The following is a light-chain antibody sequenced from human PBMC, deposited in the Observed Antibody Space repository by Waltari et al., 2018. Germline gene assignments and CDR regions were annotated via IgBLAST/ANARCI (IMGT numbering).Light chain of an antibody. J-gene: IGLJ2*01. CDR3: SSYAGSNNLV. CDR2: EVS. V-gene: IGLV2-8*01. CDR1: SSAVGGYNY. Sequence: QSALPQPPSASGSPGQSVPISCTGTSSAVGGYNYVSWYQQHPGQAPKLMIYEVSKRPSGVPDRFSGSKSGNTASLTVSGLQAEDEADYYCSSYAGSNNLVFGGGTKLTVL.